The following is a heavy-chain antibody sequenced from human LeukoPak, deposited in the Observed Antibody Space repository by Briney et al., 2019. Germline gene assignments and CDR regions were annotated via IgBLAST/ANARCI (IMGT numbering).Heavy chain of an antibody. Sequence: ASVKVSCKASGYTFTSYGISWVRQAPGQGLEWMGWISAYSGNTNYAQKLQGRVTMTTDTSTSTAYMELRSLRSDDTAVYYCALPFYYYDSSGSDAFDIWGQGTMVTVSS. CDR1: GYTFTSYG. V-gene: IGHV1-18*01. CDR2: ISAYSGNT. D-gene: IGHD3-22*01. J-gene: IGHJ3*02. CDR3: ALPFYYYDSSGSDAFDI.